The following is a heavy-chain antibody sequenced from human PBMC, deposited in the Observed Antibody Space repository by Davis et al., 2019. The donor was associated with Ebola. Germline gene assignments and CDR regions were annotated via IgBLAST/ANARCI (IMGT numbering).Heavy chain of an antibody. D-gene: IGHD1-14*01. V-gene: IGHV1-24*01. CDR2: FDPEDGEA. CDR1: GYTLADLS. J-gene: IGHJ4*02. CDR3: TIGGTTGGFDY. Sequence: AASVKVSCKVSGYTLADLSVHWVRQAPGKGLEWMGAFDPEDGEAIYAQKFQGRVTLTEDTSTDTAYMELRSLSSQDTAVYYCTIGGTTGGFDYWGQGSLVTVSS.